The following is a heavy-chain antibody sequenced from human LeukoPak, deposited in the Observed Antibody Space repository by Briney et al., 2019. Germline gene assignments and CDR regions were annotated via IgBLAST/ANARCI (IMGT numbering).Heavy chain of an antibody. V-gene: IGHV5-51*01. Sequence: GESLKIPCKGSGYRFTNYWIGWVRQVPGKRLEYMGLILPGDSDTTYTPSLQGQLTISAAKSISTAYLQWSSLKASDTAIYYCARHNPGTRITMVRGVIDYWGQGTLVTVSS. CDR2: ILPGDSDT. J-gene: IGHJ4*02. CDR1: GYRFTNYW. D-gene: IGHD3-10*01. CDR3: ARHNPGTRITMVRGVIDY.